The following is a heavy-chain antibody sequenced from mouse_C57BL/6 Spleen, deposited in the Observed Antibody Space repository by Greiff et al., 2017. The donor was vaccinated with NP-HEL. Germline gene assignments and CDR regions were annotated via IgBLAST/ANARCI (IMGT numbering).Heavy chain of an antibody. Sequence: EVQLQQSGAELVRPGASVKLSCTASGFNIKDYYMHWVKQRPEQGLEWIGRIDPEDGDTEYAPKFQGKATMTADTSSNTAYLQLSSLTSEDTAVYYYTTHPHYDYDGPSDAMDYWGQGTSVTVSS. CDR2: IDPEDGDT. D-gene: IGHD2-4*01. CDR3: TTHPHYDYDGPSDAMDY. J-gene: IGHJ4*01. V-gene: IGHV14-1*01. CDR1: GFNIKDYY.